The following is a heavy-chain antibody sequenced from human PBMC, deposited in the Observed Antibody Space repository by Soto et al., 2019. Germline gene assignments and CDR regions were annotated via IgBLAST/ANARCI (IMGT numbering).Heavy chain of an antibody. CDR3: ARDEVRGIAAAGTHWFDP. CDR2: IIPILGIA. J-gene: IGHJ5*02. Sequence: SVKVSCKASGGTFSSYTISWVRQAPGQGLEWMGRIIPILGIANYAQKYQGRVTITADKSTSTAYMELSSLRSEDTAVYYCARDEVRGIAAAGTHWFDPWGQGTLVTVSS. V-gene: IGHV1-69*04. CDR1: GGTFSSYT. D-gene: IGHD6-13*01.